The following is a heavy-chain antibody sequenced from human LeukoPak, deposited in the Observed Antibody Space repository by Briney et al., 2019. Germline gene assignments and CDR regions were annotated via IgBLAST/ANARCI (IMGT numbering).Heavy chain of an antibody. CDR3: AKGHGIAARIYYFDY. Sequence: GGSLRLSCAASGFTFSSYSMNWVRQAPGKGLEWVSSISSSSSYIYYADSVKGRFTISRDNSKNTLYLQMNSLRAEDTAVYYCAKGHGIAARIYYFDYWGQGTLVTVSS. V-gene: IGHV3-21*04. J-gene: IGHJ4*02. D-gene: IGHD6-6*01. CDR1: GFTFSSYS. CDR2: ISSSSSYI.